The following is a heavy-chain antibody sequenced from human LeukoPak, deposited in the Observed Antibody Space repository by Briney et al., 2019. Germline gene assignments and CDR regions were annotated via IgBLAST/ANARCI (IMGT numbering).Heavy chain of an antibody. V-gene: IGHV3-23*01. Sequence: PGGSLRLSCAASGFTFSSYAMSWVRQAPGKGLEWVSAISGSGGSTYYADSVKGRFTISRDNSKNTLYLQMNSLRAEDTAVYYCANYRFRSLEWLPDYFDYWGQGTLVTVSS. J-gene: IGHJ4*02. CDR1: GFTFSSYA. CDR2: ISGSGGST. D-gene: IGHD3-3*01. CDR3: ANYRFRSLEWLPDYFDY.